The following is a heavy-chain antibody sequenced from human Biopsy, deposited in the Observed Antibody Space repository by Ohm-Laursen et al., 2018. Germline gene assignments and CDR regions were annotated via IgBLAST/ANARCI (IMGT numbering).Heavy chain of an antibody. Sequence: SLRLSCAASGFTFSSYEMNWVRQAPGKGLEWVSYISSSGSTTYYADSVKGRFTISRDNSKNTLYLQMNSLRAEDTAVYYCAKDHCSGGTCYSDGPVFDFWGQGTLVTVSS. J-gene: IGHJ4*02. D-gene: IGHD2-15*01. CDR3: AKDHCSGGTCYSDGPVFDF. CDR1: GFTFSSYE. V-gene: IGHV3-48*03. CDR2: ISSSGSTT.